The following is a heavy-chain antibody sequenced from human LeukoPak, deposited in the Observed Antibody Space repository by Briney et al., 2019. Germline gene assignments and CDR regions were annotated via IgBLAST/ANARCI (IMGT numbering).Heavy chain of an antibody. D-gene: IGHD5-24*01. CDR3: ARGWIQLRYSFDI. V-gene: IGHV3-21*01. Sequence: PGGSLRLSCAASGFTFSSYSMNWVRQAPGKGLEWVSSISSSSSYIYYADSVKGRFTISRDNAKNSLYLQMNSLRAEDTAVYYCARGWIQLRYSFDIWGQGTMVTVSS. J-gene: IGHJ3*02. CDR1: GFTFSSYS. CDR2: ISSSSSYI.